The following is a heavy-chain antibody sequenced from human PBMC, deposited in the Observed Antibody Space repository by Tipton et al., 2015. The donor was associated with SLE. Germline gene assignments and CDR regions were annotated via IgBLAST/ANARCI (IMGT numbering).Heavy chain of an antibody. D-gene: IGHD3-22*01. CDR1: GVSISSSY. CDR3: TRAVGTDTTMISDI. Sequence: TLSLTCNVSGVSISSSYWSWIRQPAGKGLEWIGHISTSGNTNYNPSLKSRVTTSVDTSKQQFSLRLTSVTAADTAMYYCTRAVGTDTTMISDIWGQGTMVSVSS. V-gene: IGHV4-4*07. CDR2: ISTSGNT. J-gene: IGHJ3*02.